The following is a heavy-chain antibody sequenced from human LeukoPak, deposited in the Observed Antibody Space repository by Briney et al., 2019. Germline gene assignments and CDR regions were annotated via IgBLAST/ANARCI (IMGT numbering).Heavy chain of an antibody. CDR1: GFTFSSYA. Sequence: GGSLRLSCAASGFTFSSYAMSWVRKAPGKGLEWVSAISGSGGSTYYADSVKGRFTISRDNSKNPLYLQMNSLRAEDTAVYYCAKVVVIPYFDYWGQGTLVTVSS. CDR2: ISGSGGST. CDR3: AKVVVIPYFDY. V-gene: IGHV3-23*01. J-gene: IGHJ4*02. D-gene: IGHD3-22*01.